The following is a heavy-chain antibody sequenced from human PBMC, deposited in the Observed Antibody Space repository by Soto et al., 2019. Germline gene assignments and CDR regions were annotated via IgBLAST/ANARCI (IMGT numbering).Heavy chain of an antibody. CDR3: ARTAAARKYYYGVHV. D-gene: IGHD6-13*01. Sequence: PGESLKISCKGSGYSFTSYWIGWVRQMPGKGLEWMGIIYPGDSDTRYSPSFQGQVTISADKSISTAYLQWSSLKASDTAIYYCARTAAARKYYYGVHVWGQATTVTVSS. CDR1: GYSFTSYW. J-gene: IGHJ6*01. V-gene: IGHV5-51*01. CDR2: IYPGDSDT.